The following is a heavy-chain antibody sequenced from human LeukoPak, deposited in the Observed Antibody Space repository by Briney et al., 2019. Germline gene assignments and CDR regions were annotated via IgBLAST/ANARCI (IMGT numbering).Heavy chain of an antibody. CDR3: GRWNFAFDV. J-gene: IGHJ3*01. CDR2: IRGDGIDK. V-gene: IGHV3-7*01. D-gene: IGHD1-1*01. CDR1: GFHFPTFL. Sequence: QPGGSLRLSCVASGFHFPTFLMGWVRQAPGKGLEWVANIRGDGIDKYYVDSVRGRFTISRHNAKNSVYLQMSSLTAEDTAVYYCGRWNFAFDVWGHGTMVTVSS.